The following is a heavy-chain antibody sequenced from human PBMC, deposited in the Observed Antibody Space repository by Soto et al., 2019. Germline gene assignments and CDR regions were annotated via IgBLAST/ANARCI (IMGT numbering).Heavy chain of an antibody. D-gene: IGHD4-17*01. CDR2: ISAYNGNT. V-gene: IGHV1-18*01. Sequence: ASVKVSCKASGYTFTSYGISWVRQAPGQGLEWMGWISAYNGNTNYVQKLQGRVTMTTDTSTSTAYMELRSLRSDDTAVYYCARDSLFNGEDDYWGQGTLVTVSS. CDR3: ARDSLFNGEDDY. CDR1: GYTFTSYG. J-gene: IGHJ4*02.